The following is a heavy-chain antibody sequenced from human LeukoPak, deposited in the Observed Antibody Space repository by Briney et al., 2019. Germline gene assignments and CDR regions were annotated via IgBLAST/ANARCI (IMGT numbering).Heavy chain of an antibody. J-gene: IGHJ4*02. D-gene: IGHD6-13*01. V-gene: IGHV3-23*01. CDR3: ATSGYSSSWYPYYFDY. CDR1: GFTFSSYA. Sequence: GGSLRLSCAASGFTFSSYAMSWVRQAPGKGLEWVSAISGSGGSTYYADSVKGRFTISRDNSKNTLYLQMNSLRAEDTAAYYCATSGYSSSWYPYYFDYWGQGTLVTVSS. CDR2: ISGSGGST.